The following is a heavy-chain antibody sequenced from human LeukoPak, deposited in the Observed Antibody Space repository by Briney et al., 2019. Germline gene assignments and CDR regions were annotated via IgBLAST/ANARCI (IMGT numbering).Heavy chain of an antibody. CDR2: ISGGGGST. J-gene: IGHJ6*02. V-gene: IGHV3-23*01. D-gene: IGHD3-9*01. CDR1: GFPLRSYA. CDR3: AKDPYYDILTGYPLYYYYGMDV. Sequence: GGSLRLSCAASGFPLRSYAMTWVRQAPGKGLEWVSAISGGGGSTYYADSVKGRFTISRDNSKNTLYLQMNSLRAEDTAVYYCAKDPYYDILTGYPLYYYYGMDVWGQGTTVTVSS.